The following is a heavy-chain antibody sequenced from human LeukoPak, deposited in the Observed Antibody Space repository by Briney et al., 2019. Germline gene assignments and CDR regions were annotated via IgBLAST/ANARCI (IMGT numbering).Heavy chain of an antibody. V-gene: IGHV4-59*11. CDR1: GGSINSHY. Sequence: PSETLSLTCSISGGSINSHYWSWIRQPPGKRLEWIGYIFNTGNTNYNPSLASRVTMSVDTSRAQFFLRLSPVTAADTAIYYCASRPADTTWYGVLDYWSQGTLVTVSS. D-gene: IGHD3-10*01. J-gene: IGHJ4*02. CDR2: IFNTGNT. CDR3: ASRPADTTWYGVLDY.